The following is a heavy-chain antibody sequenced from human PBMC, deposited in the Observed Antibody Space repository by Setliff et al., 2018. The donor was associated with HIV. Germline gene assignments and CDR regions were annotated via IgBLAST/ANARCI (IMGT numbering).Heavy chain of an antibody. V-gene: IGHV3-30*02. CDR1: GFTFSYYG. J-gene: IGHJ4*02. CDR2: IRYDDTYK. CDR3: TKNLYRSPWSPLDY. D-gene: IGHD6-19*01. Sequence: LRLSCATSGFTFSYYGMHWVRQAPGKGLEWVAFIRYDDTYKYYADSVKGRFTISRDDSKNTLYLQMNSLRAEDTAVYYCTKNLYRSPWSPLDYWGQGTLVTVSS.